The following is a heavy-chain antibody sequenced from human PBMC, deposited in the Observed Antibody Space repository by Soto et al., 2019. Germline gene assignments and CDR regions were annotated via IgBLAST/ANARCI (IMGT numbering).Heavy chain of an antibody. CDR1: GFTCSSYW. CDR2: INSDGSST. J-gene: IGHJ3*02. Sequence: AASGFTCSSYWMHWVRQAPGKGLVWVSRINSDGSSTSYADSVKGRFTISRDNAKNTLYLQMNSLRAEDTAVYYCAREGITMVRGVIITSEAFDIWGQGTMVTVSS. D-gene: IGHD3-10*01. CDR3: AREGITMVRGVIITSEAFDI. V-gene: IGHV3-74*01.